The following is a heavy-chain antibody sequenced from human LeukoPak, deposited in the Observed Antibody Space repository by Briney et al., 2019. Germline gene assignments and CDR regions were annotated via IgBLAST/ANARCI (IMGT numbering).Heavy chain of an antibody. D-gene: IGHD4-17*01. Sequence: SETLSLTCTVSGGSISSSNYYWGWIRQPPGKGLEWIGYIYYSGSTYYNPSLKTRVTMSVDTSKNQFSLKVSSVTAADTAVFYCARTTVPTSMHFDYWGQGTLVTVSS. V-gene: IGHV4-30-4*08. CDR2: IYYSGST. CDR3: ARTTVPTSMHFDY. CDR1: GGSISSSNYY. J-gene: IGHJ4*02.